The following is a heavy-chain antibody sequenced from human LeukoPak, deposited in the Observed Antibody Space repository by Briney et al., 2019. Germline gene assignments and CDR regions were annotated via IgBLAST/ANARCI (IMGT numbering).Heavy chain of an antibody. CDR2: IIPIFGAA. Sequence: SVKVSCKASGGTFSSYAISWVRQAPGQGLEWMGGIIPIFGAANYAQKFQGRVTITADRSTSTAYMELSSLRSEDTAVYYCARTNYYDSSGYDDDYWGQGTLVTVSS. D-gene: IGHD3-22*01. CDR1: GGTFSSYA. J-gene: IGHJ4*02. CDR3: ARTNYYDSSGYDDDY. V-gene: IGHV1-69*06.